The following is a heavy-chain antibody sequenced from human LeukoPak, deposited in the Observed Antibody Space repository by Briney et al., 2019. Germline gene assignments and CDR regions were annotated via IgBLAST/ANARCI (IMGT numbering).Heavy chain of an antibody. CDR1: GGSFSGYY. Sequence: SETLSLTCAVYGGSFSGYYWSWIRQPPGKGLEWIGEINHSGSTNYNPSLKSRVTISVDTSKNQFSLKLSSVTAADTAVYYCARRYSGYDSKAWFDPWGQGTLVTVSS. D-gene: IGHD5-12*01. CDR3: ARRYSGYDSKAWFDP. V-gene: IGHV4-34*01. J-gene: IGHJ5*02. CDR2: INHSGST.